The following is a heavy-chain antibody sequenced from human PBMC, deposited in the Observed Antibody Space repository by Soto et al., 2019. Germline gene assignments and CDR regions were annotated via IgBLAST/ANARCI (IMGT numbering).Heavy chain of an antibody. CDR3: AKDKRPTFYYNGMDV. Sequence: ASVKVSGKASGYTFTTYGVNWVRQAPGQGLEWMGWISPYNDNTNYARRFQGRVTLTTDTSANTAYMELRSLTFDDTAIYYCAKDKRPTFYYNGMDVWGQGTTVTVSS. CDR2: ISPYNDNT. J-gene: IGHJ6*02. CDR1: GYTFTTYG. V-gene: IGHV1-18*04.